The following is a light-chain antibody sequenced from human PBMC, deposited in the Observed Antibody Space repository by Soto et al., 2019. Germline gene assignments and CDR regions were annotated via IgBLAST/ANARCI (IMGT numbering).Light chain of an antibody. J-gene: IGKJ5*01. Sequence: DIQLTQSPSFLSASVGDRVTVTCRASQSVDSWLGWYQQKPGQAPRLLIYGASTRATGIPARFSGSGSGTDFTLTISSLQPEDFATYYCQQSYSPPPITFGQGTRLEIK. CDR2: GAS. CDR1: QSVDSW. V-gene: IGKV1-39*01. CDR3: QQSYSPPPIT.